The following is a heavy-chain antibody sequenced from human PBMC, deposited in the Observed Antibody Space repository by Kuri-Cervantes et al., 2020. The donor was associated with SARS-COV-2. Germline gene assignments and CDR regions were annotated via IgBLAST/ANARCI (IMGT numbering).Heavy chain of an antibody. CDR3: ARVVFDTAMVYFDY. J-gene: IGHJ4*02. D-gene: IGHD5-18*01. V-gene: IGHV3-30*03. Sequence: SCAASGFTFSSYGMHWVRQAPGKGLEWVAVISYDGSNKYYADSVKGRFTISRDNSKNTLYLQMNSLRAEDTAVYYCARVVFDTAMVYFDYWGQGTLVTVSS. CDR2: ISYDGSNK. CDR1: GFTFSSYG.